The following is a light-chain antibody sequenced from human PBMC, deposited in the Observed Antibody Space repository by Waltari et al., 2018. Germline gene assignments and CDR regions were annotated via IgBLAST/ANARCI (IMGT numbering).Light chain of an antibody. V-gene: IGLV1-44*01. CDR2: YNN. J-gene: IGLJ3*02. Sequence: QSVLTQAPSASGTPGQRVIISCSGSSSNIGNNPVNWYQQVPGTAPKLLIFYNNDRPSGVPDLLPGPNSGTSASLAISGLQSEDEADYYCASWDDGLNGWVFGGGTRLTVL. CDR1: SSNIGNNP. CDR3: ASWDDGLNGWV.